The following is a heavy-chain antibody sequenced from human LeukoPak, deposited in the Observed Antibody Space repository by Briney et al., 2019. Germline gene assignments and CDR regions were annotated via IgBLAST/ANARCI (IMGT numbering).Heavy chain of an antibody. D-gene: IGHD5-24*01. Sequence: ASVKVSCKVSGYTLTELSMHWVRQAPGQGLEWMGWINPNSGGTNYAQKFQGRVTMTRDTSISTAYMELSRLRSDDTAVYYCARLKRWLHWFDPWGQGTLVTVSS. V-gene: IGHV1-2*02. CDR3: ARLKRWLHWFDP. CDR2: INPNSGGT. CDR1: GYTLTELS. J-gene: IGHJ5*02.